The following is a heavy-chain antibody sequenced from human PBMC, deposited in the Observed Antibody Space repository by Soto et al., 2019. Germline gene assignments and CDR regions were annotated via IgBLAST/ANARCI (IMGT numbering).Heavy chain of an antibody. Sequence: QVQLVESGGGVVQPGRSLRLSCAASGFTFSNYGMHWVRQAPGKGLEGVAVIWDDGNNKYYADSVKGRFTISRDNSKNTLYLEINSLRAADTAVYYCARDLSYLEWNYYGMDVWGQGTTVTVSS. V-gene: IGHV3-33*01. CDR1: GFTFSNYG. CDR3: ARDLSYLEWNYYGMDV. D-gene: IGHD3-3*01. J-gene: IGHJ6*02. CDR2: IWDDGNNK.